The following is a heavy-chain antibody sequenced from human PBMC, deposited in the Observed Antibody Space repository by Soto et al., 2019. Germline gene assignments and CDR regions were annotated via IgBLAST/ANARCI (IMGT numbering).Heavy chain of an antibody. CDR1: GGSISSSSYY. D-gene: IGHD1-7*01. J-gene: IGHJ4*02. CDR3: ARHSQVRNYVGEQFDY. Sequence: SETLSLTCTVSGGSISSSSYYWGWIRQPPGKGLEWIGSIYYSGSTYYNPSLKSRVTISVDTSKNQFSLKLSSVAAADTAVYYCARHSQVRNYVGEQFDYRGQGTLVTVSS. CDR2: IYYSGST. V-gene: IGHV4-39*01.